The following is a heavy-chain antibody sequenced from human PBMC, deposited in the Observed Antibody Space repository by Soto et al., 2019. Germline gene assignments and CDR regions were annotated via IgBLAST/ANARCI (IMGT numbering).Heavy chain of an antibody. Sequence: ASVKVSCKASGYTFTSYDINWVRQATGQGLEWMGWMNPNSGNTGYAQKFQGRVTMTRNTSISTAYMELSSLRSEDTAMYYCARGGYYDFWSGYYTGYYDSSGYWSYWGQGTLVTVSS. CDR1: GYTFTSYD. V-gene: IGHV1-8*01. J-gene: IGHJ4*02. CDR3: ARGGYYDFWSGYYTGYYDSSGYWSY. D-gene: IGHD3-3*01. CDR2: MNPNSGNT.